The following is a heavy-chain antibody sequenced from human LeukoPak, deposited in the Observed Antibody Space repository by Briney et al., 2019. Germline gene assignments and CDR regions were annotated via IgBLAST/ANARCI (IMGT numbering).Heavy chain of an antibody. J-gene: IGHJ4*02. Sequence: ASVKVSCKASGGTFSSYAISWVRQAPGQGLEWMGWMNPNSGNTGYAQKFQGRVTMTRNTSISTAYMELSSLRSEDTAVYYCARGPGWFGELGVNYWGQGTLITVSS. CDR2: MNPNSGNT. D-gene: IGHD3-10*01. CDR1: GGTFSSYA. CDR3: ARGPGWFGELGVNY. V-gene: IGHV1-8*02.